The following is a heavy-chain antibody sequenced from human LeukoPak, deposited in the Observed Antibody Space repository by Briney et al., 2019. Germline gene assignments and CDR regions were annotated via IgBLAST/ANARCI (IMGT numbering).Heavy chain of an antibody. D-gene: IGHD2-2*03. CDR3: AKVSYGYCSSTSCYALDY. V-gene: IGHV3-23*01. CDR1: GFTFSSYA. Sequence: GGSLRLSCAASGFTFSSYAMSWVRQAPGKGLEWVSAISGSGGSTYYADSVKGRSTISRDNSKNTLYLQMNSLRAGDTAVYYCAKVSYGYCSSTSCYALDYWGQGTLVTVSS. CDR2: ISGSGGST. J-gene: IGHJ4*02.